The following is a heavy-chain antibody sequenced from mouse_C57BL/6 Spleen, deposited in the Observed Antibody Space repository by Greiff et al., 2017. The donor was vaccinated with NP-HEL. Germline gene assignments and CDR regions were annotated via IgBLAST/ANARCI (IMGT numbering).Heavy chain of an antibody. Sequence: VQLKESGPGLAKPSQTLSLTCSVTGYSITSDYWNWIRKFPGNKLEYMGYISYSGSTYYNPSLKSRISITRDTSKNQYYLRLNSVTTEDTATYYCARYYYGSSDWYFDVWGTGTTVTVSS. CDR3: ARYYYGSSDWYFDV. D-gene: IGHD1-1*01. CDR2: ISYSGST. J-gene: IGHJ1*03. V-gene: IGHV3-8*01. CDR1: GYSITSDY.